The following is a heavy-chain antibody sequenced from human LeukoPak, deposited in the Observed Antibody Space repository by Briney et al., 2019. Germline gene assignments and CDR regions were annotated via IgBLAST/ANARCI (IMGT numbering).Heavy chain of an antibody. CDR2: IRYDGSRK. J-gene: IGHJ4*02. D-gene: IGHD6-13*01. Sequence: HPGGSLRLSCAASGFIFSSYGMHWVRQAPDKGLEWVAFIRYDGSRKYYADSVKGRFTISRDNSKNRLYLQMNSLRAEDTAVYYCAKGPGLSPTQPGYSSSFFDYWGQGTLVTVSS. CDR3: AKGPGLSPTQPGYSSSFFDY. CDR1: GFIFSSYG. V-gene: IGHV3-30*02.